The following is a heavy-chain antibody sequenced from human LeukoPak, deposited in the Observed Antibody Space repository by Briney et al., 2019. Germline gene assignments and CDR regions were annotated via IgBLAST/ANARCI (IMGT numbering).Heavy chain of an antibody. CDR1: GYTFTGYY. V-gene: IGHV1-2*02. J-gene: IGHJ5*02. CDR2: INPNSGGT. Sequence: ASVKVSCKASGYTFTGYYMHWVRQAPGQGLEWMGWINPNSGGTNYAQKFQGRVTMTRDTSTSTAYMELSRLRSDDTAVYYCASISRAGTPRHWRHNWFDPWGQGTLVTVSS. D-gene: IGHD6-19*01. CDR3: ASISRAGTPRHWRHNWFDP.